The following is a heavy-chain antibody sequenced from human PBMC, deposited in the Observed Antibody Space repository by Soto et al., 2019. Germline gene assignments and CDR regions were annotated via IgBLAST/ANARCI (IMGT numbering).Heavy chain of an antibody. D-gene: IGHD2-8*01. V-gene: IGHV4-39*01. CDR2: IHYSGST. CDR1: GDSIGTTHSY. CDR3: ARHEGNGNVWPLDY. Sequence: SETLSLTCTVSGDSIGTTHSYWAWIRQSSGKGLEWIGNIHYSGSTYYMPSLRSRVTLSVDTSKNQFSLRLTSVTAEDTAVYYCARHEGNGNVWPLDYWGQGILVTVSS. J-gene: IGHJ4*02.